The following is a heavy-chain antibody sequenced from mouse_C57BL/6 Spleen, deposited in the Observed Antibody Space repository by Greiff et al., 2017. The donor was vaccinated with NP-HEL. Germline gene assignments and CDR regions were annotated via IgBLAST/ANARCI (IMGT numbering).Heavy chain of an antibody. CDR3: ARDYYGSSYAGYFDY. J-gene: IGHJ2*01. Sequence: QVQLQQSGPELVKPGASVKISCKASGYAFSSSWMNWVKQRPGKGLEWIGRIYPGDGDTNYNGKFKGKATLTADKSSSTAYMQLSSLTSEDSAVYFCARDYYGSSYAGYFDYWGQGTTLTVSS. V-gene: IGHV1-82*01. CDR1: GYAFSSSW. CDR2: IYPGDGDT. D-gene: IGHD1-1*01.